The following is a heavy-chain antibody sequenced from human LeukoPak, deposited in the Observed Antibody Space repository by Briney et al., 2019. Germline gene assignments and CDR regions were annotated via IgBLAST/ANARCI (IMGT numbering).Heavy chain of an antibody. CDR1: GGSISSSSYY. Sequence: SETLSLTCTVSGGSISSSSYYWGWIRQPPGKGLEWIGSIYYSGSTYYNPSLKSRVTVSVDTSKNQFSLKLSSVTAADTAVYYCARRRAVAIDYWGQGTLVTVSS. D-gene: IGHD6-19*01. CDR3: ARRRAVAIDY. J-gene: IGHJ4*02. CDR2: IYYSGST. V-gene: IGHV4-39*01.